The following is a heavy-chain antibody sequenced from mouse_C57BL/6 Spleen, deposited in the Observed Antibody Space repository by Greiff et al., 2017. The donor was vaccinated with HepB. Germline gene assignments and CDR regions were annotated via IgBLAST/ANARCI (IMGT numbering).Heavy chain of an antibody. D-gene: IGHD3-2*02. Sequence: VQLQQSGAELAKPGASVKLSCKASGYTFTSYWMHWVKQRPGQGLEWIGYINPSSGYTKYNQKFKDKATLTAEKSSSTAYMQLSSLTYEDSAVYYCARKGGDSSGPSDYWGQGTTLTVSS. V-gene: IGHV1-7*01. CDR2: INPSSGYT. J-gene: IGHJ2*01. CDR1: GYTFTSYW. CDR3: ARKGGDSSGPSDY.